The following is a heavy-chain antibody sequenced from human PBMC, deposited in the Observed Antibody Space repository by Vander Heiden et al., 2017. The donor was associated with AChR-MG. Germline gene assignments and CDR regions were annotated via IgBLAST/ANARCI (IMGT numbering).Heavy chain of an antibody. CDR1: GFPGSSDA. CDR3: AKGGGGIAERNDY. Sequence: EVQLLESGGGLVQPGGSLRLSCAAPGFPGSSDAMGWVREAPGKGREWVSAISGSGGSTDYADSVKGRFTISRDNSKNTLYLQMNSLRAEDTAVYYCAKGGGGIAERNDYWGQGTLVTVSS. D-gene: IGHD6-13*01. J-gene: IGHJ4*02. V-gene: IGHV3-23*01. CDR2: ISGSGGST.